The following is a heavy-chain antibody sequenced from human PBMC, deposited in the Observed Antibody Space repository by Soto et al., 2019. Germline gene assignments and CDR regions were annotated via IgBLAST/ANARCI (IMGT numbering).Heavy chain of an antibody. CDR3: VGEDFDY. CDR1: GFTSSNYW. V-gene: IGHV3-74*01. Sequence: LRLSCTASGFTSSNYWMHWVRQAAGQGLEWDSRIKSDGTYTNYADSVKGRFTISRDNAKNTLSLQMHSLRAEDTAVYFCVGEDFDYWGQGTQVTVSS. J-gene: IGHJ4*02. D-gene: IGHD3-16*01. CDR2: IKSDGTYT.